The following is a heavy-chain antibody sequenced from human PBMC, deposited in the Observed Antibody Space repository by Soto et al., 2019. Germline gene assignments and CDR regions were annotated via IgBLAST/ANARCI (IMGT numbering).Heavy chain of an antibody. CDR2: INHSGST. D-gene: IGHD2-8*02. CDR1: GGSFSGYY. Sequence: QVQLQQWGAGLLKPSETLSLTCAVYGGSFSGYYWTWIRQPPGTGLEWIGEINHSGSTNYNPSLKXXVTTSVDTSKNQCALKLTSVTAADPAVYYCARDKITGLFDYWGQGTLVTVSS. V-gene: IGHV4-34*01. CDR3: ARDKITGLFDY. J-gene: IGHJ4*02.